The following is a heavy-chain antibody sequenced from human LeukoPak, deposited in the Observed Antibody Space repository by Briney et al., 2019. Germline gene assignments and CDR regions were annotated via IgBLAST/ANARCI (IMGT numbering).Heavy chain of an antibody. D-gene: IGHD3-10*01. CDR1: GYSMSSGYY. Sequence: PSETLSLTCGVSGYSMSSGYYWGWIRQPPGKGLEWIGTIYHNGRTYYNPSLKSRVTISLDTSKNQFSLRLNSVTAADTAVYYCATNYGSGSYYLFDYWGQGTLVTVAS. J-gene: IGHJ4*02. CDR2: IYHNGRT. V-gene: IGHV4-38-2*01. CDR3: ATNYGSGSYYLFDY.